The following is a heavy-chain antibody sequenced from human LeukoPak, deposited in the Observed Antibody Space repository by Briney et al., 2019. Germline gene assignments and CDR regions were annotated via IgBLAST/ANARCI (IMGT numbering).Heavy chain of an antibody. CDR2: IYDTGIS. D-gene: IGHD6-13*01. CDR3: AKGISVRIAAIGTLVS. Sequence: PSETLSLTCTVSGGSVSSGSYYWSWIRQSPGKGLEWIGYIYDTGISDYNPSLRSRVTISVDMSKNQFSLKLSSVTAADTAVYYCAKGISVRIAAIGTLVSWGQGTLVTVSS. V-gene: IGHV4-61*01. J-gene: IGHJ5*02. CDR1: GGSVSSGSYY.